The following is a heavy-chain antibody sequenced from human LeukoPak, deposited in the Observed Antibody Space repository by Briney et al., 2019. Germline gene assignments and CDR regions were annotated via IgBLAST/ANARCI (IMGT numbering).Heavy chain of an antibody. CDR1: GGSINNYY. J-gene: IGHJ6*03. D-gene: IGHD5-18*01. V-gene: IGHV4-59*01. CDR2: IYNIGST. CDR3: ARDRPRLRGYSYGYYYYMDV. Sequence: SETLSLTCTVSGGSINNYYWSWIRQPPGKGLEWIGYIYNIGSTNYNPSFKSRVTISIDTSKNQLSLRLSSVTAADTAVYYCARDRPRLRGYSYGYYYYMDVWGKGTTVTVSS.